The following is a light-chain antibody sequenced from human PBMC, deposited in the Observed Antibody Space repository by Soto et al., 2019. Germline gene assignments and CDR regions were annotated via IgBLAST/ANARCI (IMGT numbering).Light chain of an antibody. CDR1: SSDVGGYNY. CDR3: CSYAGSYTVV. Sequence: SALTQPRSVSGSPGQSVTISCTGTSSDVGGYNYVSWYQQHPGKAPKLMTYDVNRRPSGVPDRFSGSKCGNTASLTISGLQAEDEADYYCCSYAGSYTVVFGGGTKLTVL. CDR2: DVN. J-gene: IGLJ2*01. V-gene: IGLV2-11*01.